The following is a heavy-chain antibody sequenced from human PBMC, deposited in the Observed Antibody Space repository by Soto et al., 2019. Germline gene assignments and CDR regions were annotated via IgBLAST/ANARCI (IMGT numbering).Heavy chain of an antibody. CDR3: ARGPYGSPDS. J-gene: IGHJ4*02. CDR1: GGSISSGDYY. Sequence: KTSETLSLTCTVSGGSISSGDYYWSWIRQLPGKGLEWVGYICCSGSTYYNPSLKSRLTISLVTSMNHFSLKLSSMTAADTAVYYCARGPYGSPDSWGQGTQVTVSS. D-gene: IGHD3-10*01. CDR2: ICCSGST. V-gene: IGHV4-31*03.